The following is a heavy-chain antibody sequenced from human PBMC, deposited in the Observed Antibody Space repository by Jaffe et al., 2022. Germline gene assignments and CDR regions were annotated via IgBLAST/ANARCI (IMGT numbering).Heavy chain of an antibody. CDR1: GFTFSSYG. CDR3: AKAYCSGGSCHSFDY. V-gene: IGHV3-30*02. J-gene: IGHJ4*02. Sequence: QVQLVESGGGVVQPGGSLRLSCAASGFTFSSYGMHWVRQAPGKGLEWVAFIRYDGSNKYYADSVKGRFTISRDNSKNTLYLQMNSLRAEDTAVYYCAKAYCSGGSCHSFDYWGQGTLVTVSS. D-gene: IGHD2-15*01. CDR2: IRYDGSNK.